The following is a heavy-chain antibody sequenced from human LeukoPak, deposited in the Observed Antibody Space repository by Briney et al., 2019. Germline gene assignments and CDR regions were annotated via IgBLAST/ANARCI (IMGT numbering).Heavy chain of an antibody. J-gene: IGHJ4*02. CDR3: ARDWGVVEPRHFDY. CDR2: ISSSSSYI. V-gene: IGHV3-21*01. Sequence: PGGSLRLSCAASGFTFSSYSMNWVRQAPGKGLEWVSSISSSSSYIYYADSVKGRFTISGDNAKNSLYLQMISLRAEDTAVYYCARDWGVVEPRHFDYWGQGTLVTVSS. D-gene: IGHD1-14*01. CDR1: GFTFSSYS.